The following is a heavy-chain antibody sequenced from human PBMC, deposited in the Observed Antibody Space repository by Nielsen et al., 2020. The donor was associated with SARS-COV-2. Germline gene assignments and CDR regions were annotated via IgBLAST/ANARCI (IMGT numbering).Heavy chain of an antibody. V-gene: IGHV3-7*01. CDR2: INEDGSEK. CDR3: TGKAFHV. J-gene: IGHJ3*01. Sequence: WIRQPPGKGLEWVASINEDGSEKYYVDSVKGRLTISTDKAKNSLYLQMNSLRVEDTAIYYCTGKAFHVWGQGTMVTVSS.